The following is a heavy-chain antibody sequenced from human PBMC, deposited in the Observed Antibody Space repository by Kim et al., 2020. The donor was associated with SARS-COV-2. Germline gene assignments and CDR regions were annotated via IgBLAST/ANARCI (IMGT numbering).Heavy chain of an antibody. D-gene: IGHD2-21*01. V-gene: IGHV4-34*01. Sequence: SLRGRVTISGDSSKSRFSLKLISLTAADTAVYYCARVAYSQGRRGEFDYWGQGTLVTVSS. J-gene: IGHJ4*02. CDR3: ARVAYSQGRRGEFDY.